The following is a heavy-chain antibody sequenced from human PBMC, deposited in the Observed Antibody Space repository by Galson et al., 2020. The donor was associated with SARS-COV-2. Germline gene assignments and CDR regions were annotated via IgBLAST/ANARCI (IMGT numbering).Heavy chain of an antibody. CDR3: ASSLRLSRVPGRYYYMDV. CDR1: GGTFSSYA. D-gene: IGHD3-16*01. V-gene: IGHV1-69*10. J-gene: IGHJ6*03. Sequence: SVKVSCKASGGTFSSYAISWVRQAPGQGLEWMGGIIPILGIANYAQKFQGRVTITADKSTSTAYMELSSLRSEDTAVYYCASSLRLSRVPGRYYYMDVWGKGTTVTVSS. CDR2: IIPILGIA.